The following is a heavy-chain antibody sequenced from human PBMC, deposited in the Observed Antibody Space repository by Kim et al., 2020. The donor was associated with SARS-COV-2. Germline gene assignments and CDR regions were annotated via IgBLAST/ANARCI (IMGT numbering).Heavy chain of an antibody. J-gene: IGHJ4*02. D-gene: IGHD1-26*01. Sequence: KYTPTHRSRVTISVDTSRNQFSLKLSSVTAADTAVYYCAGTARGANFDYWGRGALVTVSS. V-gene: IGHV4-4*09. CDR3: AGTARGANFDY.